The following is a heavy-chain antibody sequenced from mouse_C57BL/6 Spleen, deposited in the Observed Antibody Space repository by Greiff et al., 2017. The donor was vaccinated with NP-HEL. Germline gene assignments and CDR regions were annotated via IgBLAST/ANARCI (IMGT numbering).Heavy chain of an antibody. J-gene: IGHJ3*01. Sequence: VQLKQSGAELVRPGASVKLSCTASGFNIKDDYMHWVKQRPGQGLEWIGWIDPENGDTEYASKFQGKATITADTSSNTAYLQLSSLTSEDTAVYYCALYYGSSYPAYWGQGTLVSVSA. CDR1: GFNIKDDY. V-gene: IGHV14-4*01. D-gene: IGHD1-1*01. CDR3: ALYYGSSYPAY. CDR2: IDPENGDT.